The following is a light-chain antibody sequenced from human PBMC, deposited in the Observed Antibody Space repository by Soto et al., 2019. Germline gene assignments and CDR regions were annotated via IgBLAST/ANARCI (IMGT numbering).Light chain of an antibody. CDR2: GAS. CDR1: QSVSSIY. J-gene: IGKJ4*01. Sequence: EIVLTQSPGTLSLSPGERATLSCRASQSVSSIYLAWYQQKPGQAPRLLISGASSRATGIPDRFSGSGSGTDFTLTISRLEPEDFAVYYGQQFGSSLALTFGGGTKVEIK. CDR3: QQFGSSLALT. V-gene: IGKV3-20*01.